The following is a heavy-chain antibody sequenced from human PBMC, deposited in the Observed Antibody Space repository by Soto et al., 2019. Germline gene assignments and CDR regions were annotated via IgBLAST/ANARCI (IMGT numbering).Heavy chain of an antibody. CDR3: ARAKAPLYSSSWYWFDP. V-gene: IGHV4-59*08. Sequence: QVQLQESGPGLVKPSETLSLTCTVSGGSISSYYWSWIRQPPGKGLEWIGYIYYSGSTNYNPSLKIRVPISVDTSKNQFSLKLSSVTAADTAVYYCARAKAPLYSSSWYWFDPWGQGTLVTVSS. D-gene: IGHD6-13*01. J-gene: IGHJ5*02. CDR2: IYYSGST. CDR1: GGSISSYY.